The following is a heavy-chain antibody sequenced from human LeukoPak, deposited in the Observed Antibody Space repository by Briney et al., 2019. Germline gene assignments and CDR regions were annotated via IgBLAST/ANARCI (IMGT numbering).Heavy chain of an antibody. J-gene: IGHJ4*02. Sequence: GSLILSCAASGFTFSNYNFYWVRQAPGKGLEWVSSISSSSSYIYYADSVKGRFTISRDNAKNSLYLQMNSLRAEDTAVYYCARDVPSGWYAYWGQGTLVTVSS. CDR1: GFTFSNYN. D-gene: IGHD6-19*01. V-gene: IGHV3-21*01. CDR2: ISSSSSYI. CDR3: ARDVPSGWYAY.